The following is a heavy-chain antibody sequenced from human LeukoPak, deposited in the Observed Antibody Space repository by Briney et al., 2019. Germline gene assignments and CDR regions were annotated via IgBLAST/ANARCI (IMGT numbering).Heavy chain of an antibody. CDR2: TYLSGST. Sequence: PETLSLTCTDPGGSISSFYWSWIRHPPGKGLEWIGYTYLSGSTNYILSLKSRVTISVDTAKTQFSLKLSSVTAADTAVYCWARDRNSYDIWAGYDYYYYGMDVWGQGTTVTVSS. D-gene: IGHD3-9*01. CDR1: GGSISSFY. V-gene: IGHV4-59*01. J-gene: IGHJ6*02. CDR3: ARDRNSYDIWAGYDYYYYGMDV.